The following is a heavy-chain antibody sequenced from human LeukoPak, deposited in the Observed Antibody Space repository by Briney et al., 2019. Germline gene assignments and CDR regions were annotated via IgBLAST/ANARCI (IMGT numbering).Heavy chain of an antibody. CDR2: INPNSGGT. Sequence: ASVKVSCKASGYTFIGFYMYWVRQAPGQGLEWMGWINPNSGGTNYAQKFQGRVTLTRDTSISTAYMELSRLRSDDTAVYYCARGDYYDSSGYYLPSGYFDYWGQGTLVTVSS. J-gene: IGHJ4*02. CDR3: ARGDYYDSSGYYLPSGYFDY. V-gene: IGHV1-2*02. D-gene: IGHD3-22*01. CDR1: GYTFIGFY.